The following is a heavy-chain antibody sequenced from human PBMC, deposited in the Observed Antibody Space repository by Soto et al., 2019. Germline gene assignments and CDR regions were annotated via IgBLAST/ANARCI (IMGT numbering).Heavy chain of an antibody. Sequence: GASVKVSCKTSGYTFSNYAISWVRQTPGQGLEWMGWVSPYNGNANYTQKFQGRVTMTTDTSTATAHMELTSLRSDDTAMYYCARGISLITAAPGYWGQGTLVTVSS. J-gene: IGHJ4*02. CDR1: GYTFSNYA. CDR3: ARGISLITAAPGY. V-gene: IGHV1-18*04. D-gene: IGHD3-22*01. CDR2: VSPYNGNA.